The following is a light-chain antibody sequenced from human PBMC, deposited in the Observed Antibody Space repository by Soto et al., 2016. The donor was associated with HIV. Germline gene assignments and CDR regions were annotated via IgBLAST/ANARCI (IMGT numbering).Light chain of an antibody. CDR3: QQYNSYSS. CDR1: QAINSR. Sequence: DIQMTQSPSSVSASVGDRVTITCRASQAINSRLAWYQQNPGKAPEVLITATYTLQDGVPSRFSGSGSGTEFTLTISSLQPDDFATYYCQQYNSYSSFGQGTKVEIK. V-gene: IGKV1D-16*01. CDR2: ATY. J-gene: IGKJ1*01.